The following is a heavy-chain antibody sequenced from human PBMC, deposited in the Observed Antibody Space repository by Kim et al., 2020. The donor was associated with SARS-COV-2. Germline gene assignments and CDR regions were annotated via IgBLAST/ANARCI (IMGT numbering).Heavy chain of an antibody. CDR1: GFSLRPTGLG. CDR2: VFWDDDK. D-gene: IGHD3-16*02. CDR3: AHRGDNSRGSDRFFVFDS. Sequence: SGPTLVKPTQTLTLTCTFSGFSLRPTGLGVGWIRQPPGEAPEWLALVFWDDDKWYSPSLRNRLTITKDTSKNQVVLTMTNMDPIDTATYYCAHRGDNSRGSDRFFVFDSWGQETLVTVSS. J-gene: IGHJ4*02. V-gene: IGHV2-5*02.